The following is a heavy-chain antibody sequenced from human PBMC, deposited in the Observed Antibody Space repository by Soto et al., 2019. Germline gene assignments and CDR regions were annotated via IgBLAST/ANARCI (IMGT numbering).Heavy chain of an antibody. V-gene: IGHV1-18*01. Sequence: ASVKVSCKASGYTFTSYGISWVRQAPGQGLEWMGWISAYNGNTNYAQKLQGRVTMTTDTSTSTAHMELRSLRSDDTAVYYCARPGSGNYYYYMDVWGKGTTVTVSS. CDR3: ARPGSGNYYYYMDV. J-gene: IGHJ6*03. CDR2: ISAYNGNT. D-gene: IGHD6-25*01. CDR1: GYTFTSYG.